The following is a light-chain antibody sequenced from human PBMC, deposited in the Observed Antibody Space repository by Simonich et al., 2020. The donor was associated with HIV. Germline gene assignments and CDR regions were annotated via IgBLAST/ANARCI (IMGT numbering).Light chain of an antibody. Sequence: DIVMTQSPATLSVSPGEGVTLSCRASQSVSSSLSWYQQKPGQAPRLLNYGASPRATGIPARFSGSGSGTEFTLTISSMQSEDFAVYYCQQYKSWPYTFGQGTKLEI. V-gene: IGKV3-15*01. J-gene: IGKJ2*01. CDR3: QQYKSWPYT. CDR2: GAS. CDR1: QSVSSS.